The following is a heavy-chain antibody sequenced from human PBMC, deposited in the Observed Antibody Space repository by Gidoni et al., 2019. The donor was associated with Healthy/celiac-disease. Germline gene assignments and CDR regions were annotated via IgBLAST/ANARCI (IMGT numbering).Heavy chain of an antibody. CDR2: IYYSGST. CDR1: GGSISSYY. CDR3: ARSRLIYSSSPFDY. V-gene: IGHV4-59*08. D-gene: IGHD6-13*01. J-gene: IGHJ4*02. Sequence: QVQLQDSGPGLGQPSETLSLTCTVAGGSISSYYWSWIRQPPGKGLELIGYIYYSGSTNYSPSLKSRVTISVDTSKNQFSLKLSSVTAADTAVYYCARSRLIYSSSPFDYWGQGTLVTVSS.